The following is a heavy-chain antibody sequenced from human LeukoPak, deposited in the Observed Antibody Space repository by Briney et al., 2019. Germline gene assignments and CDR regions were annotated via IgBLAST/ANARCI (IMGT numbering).Heavy chain of an antibody. CDR2: ISRSLGYI. J-gene: IGHJ3*02. CDR1: GFTFSDYR. Sequence: GGSLRLSCAASGFTFSDYRMNWVRQAPGKGLEWVSCISRSLGYIYYADSVKGRFTVSRDNAKNSLYLQMNSLRVEDTAVYYCVRDRSGQMEAFDIWGQGTMVTVSS. D-gene: IGHD5-24*01. CDR3: VRDRSGQMEAFDI. V-gene: IGHV3-21*01.